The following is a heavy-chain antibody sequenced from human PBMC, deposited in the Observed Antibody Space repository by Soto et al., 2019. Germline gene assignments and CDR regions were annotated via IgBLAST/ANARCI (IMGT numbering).Heavy chain of an antibody. J-gene: IGHJ6*02. Sequence: QVQLQESGPGLVKPSQTLSLTCTVSGGSISSGGYYWSWIRQHPGKGLEWIGYIYYSGSNYYNPSLKSRVTIPVDTSKNQFSLKLSSVTAADTAVYYCARVFAVRGVTRDTHDYYYYGMDVWGLGTTVTVSS. CDR1: GGSISSGGYY. V-gene: IGHV4-31*03. D-gene: IGHD3-10*01. CDR3: ARVFAVRGVTRDTHDYYYYGMDV. CDR2: IYYSGSN.